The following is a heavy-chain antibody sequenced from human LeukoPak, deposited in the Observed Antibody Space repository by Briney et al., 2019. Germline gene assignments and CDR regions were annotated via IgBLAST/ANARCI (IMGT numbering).Heavy chain of an antibody. CDR1: GSTFSSYG. CDR3: AKGSTYLDY. J-gene: IGHJ4*02. D-gene: IGHD5/OR15-5a*01. Sequence: PGRSLRLSCAASGSTFSSYGMHWVRQAPGKGLEWVAVISYDGSKKYYADSVKGRFTISRDNSKNTLYLQMNSLRAEDTAVYYCAKGSTYLDYWGQGTLVTVSS. CDR2: ISYDGSKK. V-gene: IGHV3-30*18.